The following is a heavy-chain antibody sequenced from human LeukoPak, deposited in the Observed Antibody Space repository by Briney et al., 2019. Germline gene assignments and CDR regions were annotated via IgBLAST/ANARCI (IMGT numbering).Heavy chain of an antibody. CDR1: GFTFSIYW. CDR2: IKPDGSEK. Sequence: GGSLRLSCAASGFTFSIYWMSWVRQAPGKGLEWVANIKPDGSEKYYVDSVKGRFTISRDNSKNTLYLQMNSLRAEDTAVYYCAKDGPPAYYDSSGYYYDYWGQGTLVTVSS. D-gene: IGHD3-22*01. CDR3: AKDGPPAYYDSSGYYYDY. J-gene: IGHJ4*02. V-gene: IGHV3-7*03.